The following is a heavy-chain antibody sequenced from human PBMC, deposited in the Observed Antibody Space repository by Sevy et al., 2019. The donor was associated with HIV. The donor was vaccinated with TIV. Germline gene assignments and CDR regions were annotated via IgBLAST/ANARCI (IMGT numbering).Heavy chain of an antibody. J-gene: IGHJ4*02. CDR1: GFTFSDYR. D-gene: IGHD3-16*01. CDR2: ISYDGRNNK. V-gene: IGHV3-30*04. CDR3: ARDRGEILSSAFDY. Sequence: GGSLRLSCAASGFTFSDYRMHWVRQAPGKGLEWVAVISYDGRNNKYNADSVKGRFTISRDNSKNTVYLQMNILRAEDTAIYYCARDRGEILSSAFDYWGQGTLVTVSS.